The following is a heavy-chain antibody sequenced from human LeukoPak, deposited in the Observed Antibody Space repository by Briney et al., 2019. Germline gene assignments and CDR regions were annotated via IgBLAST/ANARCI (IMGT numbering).Heavy chain of an antibody. J-gene: IGHJ4*02. CDR1: GGSISSSSYY. D-gene: IGHD3-22*01. CDR2: IMYSGNT. Sequence: PSETLSLTCTVSGGSISSSSYYWGWIRQPPGKGLEWIGNIMYSGNTYHNPSLKSRVIISADTSKNQFSLKLNSVTAADTAVYYCARLYYDSSGYYYDYWGQGTLVTVSS. V-gene: IGHV4-39*07. CDR3: ARLYYDSSGYYYDY.